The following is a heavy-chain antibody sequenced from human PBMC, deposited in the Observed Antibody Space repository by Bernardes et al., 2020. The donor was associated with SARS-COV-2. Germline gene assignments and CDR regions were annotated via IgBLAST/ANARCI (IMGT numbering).Heavy chain of an antibody. Sequence: GGSLRLSCAASGFTFSDYYMSWIRQAPGKGLEWVSYISSSGSTIYYADSVKGRFTISRENAKNSLYLQMNSLRVEDTAVYYCARDPDYNAVTYSFDYWGQGTLVTVSS. D-gene: IGHD5-12*01. CDR3: ARDPDYNAVTYSFDY. CDR1: GFTFSDYY. CDR2: ISSSGSTI. V-gene: IGHV3-11*01. J-gene: IGHJ4*02.